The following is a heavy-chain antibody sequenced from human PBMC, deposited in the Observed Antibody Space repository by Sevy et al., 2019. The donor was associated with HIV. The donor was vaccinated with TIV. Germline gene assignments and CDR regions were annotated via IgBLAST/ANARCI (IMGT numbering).Heavy chain of an antibody. CDR3: AKWSMGGARWLQLGAFDI. CDR2: VSYDGSNK. V-gene: IGHV3-30*18. Sequence: GGSLRLSCAASGFTFSSYGMHWVRRAPGKGLEWVAVVSYDGSNKDYGDSVKGRFTISRGNSKNTLYLQMNSLRAEDTAVYYCAKWSMGGARWLQLGAFDIWGQGTMVTVSS. J-gene: IGHJ3*02. D-gene: IGHD5-12*01. CDR1: GFTFSSYG.